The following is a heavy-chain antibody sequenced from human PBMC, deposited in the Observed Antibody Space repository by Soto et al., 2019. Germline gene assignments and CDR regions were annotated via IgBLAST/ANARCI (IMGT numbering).Heavy chain of an antibody. J-gene: IGHJ4*02. CDR1: GFTVSSFY. CDR3: ARAKGYTYGYFYFDY. Sequence: EVQLVETGGGLIQPGGSLRLSCAASGFTVSSFYMTWVRQAPGKGLEWVSVIYSGGSTYYADSVKGRFTISRDNSKNTLYLQMNSLRAEDTAVYYCARAKGYTYGYFYFDYWGQGTLVTVSS. CDR2: IYSGGST. D-gene: IGHD5-18*01. V-gene: IGHV3-53*02.